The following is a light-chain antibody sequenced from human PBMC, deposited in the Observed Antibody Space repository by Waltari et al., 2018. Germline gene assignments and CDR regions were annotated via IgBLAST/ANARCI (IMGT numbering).Light chain of an antibody. J-gene: IGKJ3*01. CDR3: HNYKSAPFT. CDR1: QGISTS. V-gene: IGKV1-27*01. CDR2: AAY. Sequence: DIQMTQSPSSLSASVVARVTITCRASQGISTSVAWYQQRPGKGPKLLIYAAYTLHSGVPSRFSASGYGTDFTLTISSLQPEDVAIYYCHNYKSAPFTFGPGTKEDIK.